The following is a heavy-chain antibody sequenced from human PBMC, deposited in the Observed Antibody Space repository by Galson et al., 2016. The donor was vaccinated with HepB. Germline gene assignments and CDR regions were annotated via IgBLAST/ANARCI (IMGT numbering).Heavy chain of an antibody. V-gene: IGHV3-7*04. CDR1: GFTFSSYW. CDR2: IKRDGSQD. Sequence: SLRLSCAASGFTFSSYWMTWVRQAPGKGLEWVANIKRDGSQDNYVDSVKGRFTISRDNAKNSLFLQMSSLRAEDTAVYYCARDQTHYDTSAYYDDLDIWGQGTMVTVSS. D-gene: IGHD3-22*01. J-gene: IGHJ3*02. CDR3: ARDQTHYDTSAYYDDLDI.